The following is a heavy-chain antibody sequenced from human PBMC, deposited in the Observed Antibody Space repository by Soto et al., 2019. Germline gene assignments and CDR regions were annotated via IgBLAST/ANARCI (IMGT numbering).Heavy chain of an antibody. V-gene: IGHV4-59*01. Sequence: PPEPRPLSSCLSVCPITSYHGTCNRQFPGKGLEWIAYTAYTGNTNYNPSLKSRVTISMDTSKNQLSLKLTSMTAADTAVYYCARDRHAGFTHYFDPWGQGTLVTVSS. J-gene: IGHJ5*02. CDR3: ARDRHAGFTHYFDP. CDR2: TAYTGNT. CDR1: VCPITSYH. D-gene: IGHD1-26*01.